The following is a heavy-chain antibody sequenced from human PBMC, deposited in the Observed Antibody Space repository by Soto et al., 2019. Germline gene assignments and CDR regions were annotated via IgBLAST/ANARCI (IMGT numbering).Heavy chain of an antibody. CDR1: EDTFSIYT. V-gene: IGHV1-69*02. CDR3: ARDRKNSNWPNFDS. CDR2: VLPFLDVT. Sequence: QVQLVQSGSEVKELGSSVKISCKTSEDTFSIYTLSWVRQAPGQGLVWMGRVLPFLDVTTYSQRFQGRVTITADRSTTTAYMELSSLTFEDTAVYYCARDRKNSNWPNFDSWGPGTLVTVSS. D-gene: IGHD6-13*01. J-gene: IGHJ4*02.